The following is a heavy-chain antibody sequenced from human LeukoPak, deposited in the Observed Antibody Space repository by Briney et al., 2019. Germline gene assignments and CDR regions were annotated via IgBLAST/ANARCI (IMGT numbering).Heavy chain of an antibody. CDR2: IYYSGST. Sequence: SETLSLTCTASGGSISSGGYYWSWIRQHPGKGLEWSGYIYYSGSTYYSPSLKSRVTMSVDTSKNQFSLKLSSVTAADTAVYYCARDGGLERPFGMDVWGQGTTVTVSS. CDR1: GGSISSGGYY. D-gene: IGHD1-1*01. V-gene: IGHV4-31*03. CDR3: ARDGGLERPFGMDV. J-gene: IGHJ6*02.